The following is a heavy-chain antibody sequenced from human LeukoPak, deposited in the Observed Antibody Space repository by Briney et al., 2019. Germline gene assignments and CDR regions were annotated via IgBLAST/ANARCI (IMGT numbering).Heavy chain of an antibody. CDR1: GFTVGSGR. CDR3: AKIAVRGVIINYFDY. Sequence: GGSLRLSCAASGFTVGSGRRMSWVRQAPGEGLEWISTIYSDDATNYGDSVKGRFTISRDNSKNTLYLQMNSLRAGDTAVYYCAKIAVRGVIINYFDYWGQGTLVTVSS. J-gene: IGHJ4*02. D-gene: IGHD3-10*01. CDR2: IYSDDAT. V-gene: IGHV3-53*01.